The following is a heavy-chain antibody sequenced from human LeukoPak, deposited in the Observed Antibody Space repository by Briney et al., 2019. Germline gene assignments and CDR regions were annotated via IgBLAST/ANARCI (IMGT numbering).Heavy chain of an antibody. CDR3: ARDLYDFWSEPQKPDV. CDR2: ISAYNGNT. CDR1: GYTFTSYG. V-gene: IGHV1-18*01. J-gene: IGHJ6*04. Sequence: ASVKVSCKASGYTFTSYGISWVRPAPGQGLEWMGWISAYNGNTNYAQKLQGRVTMTTDTSTSTAYMELRSLRSDDTAVYYCARDLYDFWSEPQKPDVWGKGTTVTVSS. D-gene: IGHD3-3*01.